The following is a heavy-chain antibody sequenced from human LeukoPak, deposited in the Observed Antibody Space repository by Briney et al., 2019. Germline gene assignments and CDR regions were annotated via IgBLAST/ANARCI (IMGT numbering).Heavy chain of an antibody. V-gene: IGHV3-7*04. Sequence: GSLRLSCEPSGGTVRSNGLSWGRQRQGKGMEWVSNGKQDGSQQYYVDSVKGRFTISRDNAKNSLYLQMNSLRADDTAVYYCARDLEGLDYWGQGTLVTVSS. CDR1: GGTVRSNG. D-gene: IGHD1-1*01. CDR2: GKQDGSQQ. CDR3: ARDLEGLDY. J-gene: IGHJ4*02.